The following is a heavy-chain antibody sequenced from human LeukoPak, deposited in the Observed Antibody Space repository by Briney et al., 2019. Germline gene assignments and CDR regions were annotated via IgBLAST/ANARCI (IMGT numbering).Heavy chain of an antibody. CDR1: GGSISSGSYY. D-gene: IGHD4-17*01. J-gene: IGHJ3*02. Sequence: SQTLSLTCTVSGGSISSGSYYWSWIRQPAGKGLEWIGRIYTSGSTNYNPSLKSRATISVDTSKNQFSLKLSSVTAADTAVYYCARDTVQTTNAFDIWGQGTMVTVSS. V-gene: IGHV4-61*02. CDR2: IYTSGST. CDR3: ARDTVQTTNAFDI.